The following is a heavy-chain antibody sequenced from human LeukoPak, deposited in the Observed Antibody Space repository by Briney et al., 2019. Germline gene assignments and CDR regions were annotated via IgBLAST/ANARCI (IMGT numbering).Heavy chain of an antibody. CDR2: VYDSGSA. D-gene: IGHD2-21*02. Sequence: SETLSLTCSVSGGSISRYFWSWIRRPPGKGLEWIGDVYDSGSANYNPSLNSRVTISLDSSKNQFSLKVSSVTAADTAVYYCARASSGGNCYSWKRDYYYGMDVWGQGTTVTVSS. CDR1: GGSISRYF. CDR3: ARASSGGNCYSWKRDYYYGMDV. V-gene: IGHV4-59*01. J-gene: IGHJ6*02.